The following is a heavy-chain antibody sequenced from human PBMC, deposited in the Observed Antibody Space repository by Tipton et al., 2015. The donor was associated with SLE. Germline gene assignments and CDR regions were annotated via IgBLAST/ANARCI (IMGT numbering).Heavy chain of an antibody. Sequence: SLRLSCAAPGFTFSSYWMSWVRQVPGKGLEWVANIKQDGSEKYYVDSVKGRFTISRDNAKNSLYLQMNSLRAEDTAVYYCARAGYSSSWPGGYWGQGTLVTVSS. CDR2: IKQDGSEK. CDR3: ARAGYSSSWPGGY. J-gene: IGHJ4*02. V-gene: IGHV3-7*01. CDR1: GFTFSSYW. D-gene: IGHD6-13*01.